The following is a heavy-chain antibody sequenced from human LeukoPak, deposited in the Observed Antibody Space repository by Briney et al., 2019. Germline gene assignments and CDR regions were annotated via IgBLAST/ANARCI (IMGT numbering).Heavy chain of an antibody. D-gene: IGHD1-26*01. CDR2: IKQGGSEK. CDR1: GFTFSSYW. J-gene: IGHJ3*02. CDR3: ARDQIVGATEGAFDI. Sequence: GGSLRLSCAASGFTFSSYWMSWVRQAPGKGLEWVANIKQGGSEKYYVDSVKGRFTISRDNTKNSLYLQMNSLRAEDTAVYYCARDQIVGATEGAFDIWGQGTMVTVSS. V-gene: IGHV3-7*04.